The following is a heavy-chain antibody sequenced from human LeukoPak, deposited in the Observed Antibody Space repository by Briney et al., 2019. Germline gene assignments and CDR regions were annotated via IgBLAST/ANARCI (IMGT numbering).Heavy chain of an antibody. V-gene: IGHV4-4*07. J-gene: IGHJ3*01. D-gene: IGHD2-8*02. CDR3: ARYHCPGGICDGFDV. CDR2: IYSSGST. Sequence: SETLSLTCSVSGASISSHYWSWIRQPAGEGLEWVGRIYSSGSTNYNPSLRSRVTMSIDTSTNQFSLKLTSVIAADTALFYCARYHCPGGICDGFDVWGQGTMVTVSS. CDR1: GASISSHY.